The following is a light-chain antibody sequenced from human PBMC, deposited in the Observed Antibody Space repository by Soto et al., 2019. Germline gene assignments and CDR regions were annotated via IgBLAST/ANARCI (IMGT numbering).Light chain of an antibody. CDR3: CSYAGSYTLV. Sequence: QSALTQPRSVSGSPGQSVTISCTGTSSDVGAYNHVSWYQQHPGKVPKLMIYDVSRRPSGVPDRFSGSKSGNTASLTISGLQADDAADYYCCSYAGSYTLVFGGGTKLTV. CDR1: SSDVGAYNH. CDR2: DVS. V-gene: IGLV2-11*01. J-gene: IGLJ3*02.